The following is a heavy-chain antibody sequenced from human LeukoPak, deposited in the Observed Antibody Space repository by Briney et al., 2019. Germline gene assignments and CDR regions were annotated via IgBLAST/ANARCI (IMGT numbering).Heavy chain of an antibody. D-gene: IGHD2-2*01. Sequence: ASVKVSCKASGGTFSSYAISWVRQAPGQGLEWMRGIIPIFGTANYAQKFQGRITITADKSTSTAYMELSSLRSEDTAVYYCARYVIPAASGADYYYYYYMDVRGKGTTVTVSS. J-gene: IGHJ6*03. V-gene: IGHV1-69*06. CDR3: ARYVIPAASGADYYYYYYMDV. CDR1: GGTFSSYA. CDR2: IIPIFGTA.